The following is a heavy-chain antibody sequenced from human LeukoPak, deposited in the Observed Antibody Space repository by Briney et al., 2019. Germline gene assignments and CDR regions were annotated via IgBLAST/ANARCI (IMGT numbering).Heavy chain of an antibody. D-gene: IGHD3-10*01. Sequence: ASVKVSCKASGYTFTSYGISWVRQAPGQGPEWMGGLTQFFRRTNYTQKFQGRLTITTDESSTTAYMELSDLRSDDTAVYYCATSESGRSWDWFAPWGQGTRVTVSS. J-gene: IGHJ5*02. CDR2: LTQFFRRT. V-gene: IGHV1-69*05. CDR3: ATSESGRSWDWFAP. CDR1: GYTFTSYG.